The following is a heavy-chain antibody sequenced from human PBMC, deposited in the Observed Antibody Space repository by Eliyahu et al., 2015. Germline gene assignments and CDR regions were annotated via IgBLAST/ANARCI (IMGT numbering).Heavy chain of an antibody. CDR2: IIPIFGTA. V-gene: IGHV1-69*01. CDR3: ARSTRILYWWRMDV. D-gene: IGHD2-8*02. J-gene: IGHJ6*02. Sequence: QVQLVQSGAEVKKPGSSVKVSCKASGGXFXSYAISWVRQAPGQGLEXMGGIIPIFGTANYAQKFQGRVTITADESTSTAYMELSSLRSEDTAVYYCARSTRILYWWRMDVWGQGTTVTVSS. CDR1: GGXFXSYA.